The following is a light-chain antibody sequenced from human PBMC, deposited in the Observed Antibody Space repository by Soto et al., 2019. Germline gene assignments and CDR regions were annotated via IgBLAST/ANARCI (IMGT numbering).Light chain of an antibody. J-gene: IGKJ5*01. CDR2: GAS. V-gene: IGKV3-15*01. Sequence: EIVMTQSPATLSVSPGERATLSCRASQSVSSNVAWYQQKPGQAPRLLIYGASTRATGIPARFSGSGSGTEFPLTLSSLRSEDFAVYYCQQYNNWPPITFGQGTRLEIK. CDR1: QSVSSN. CDR3: QQYNNWPPIT.